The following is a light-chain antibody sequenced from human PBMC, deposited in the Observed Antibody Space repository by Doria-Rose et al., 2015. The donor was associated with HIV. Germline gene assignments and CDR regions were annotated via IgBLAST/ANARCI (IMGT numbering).Light chain of an antibody. J-gene: IGKJ2*01. CDR3: QQYGSSPYA. CDR1: QSVSSGY. CDR2: GAS. Sequence: GERVTLSCRASQSVSSGYLAWYQQKPGQAPRLLIYGASSRATAIPDRFSGSGSGADFTLTISRLEPEDFAVYYCQQYGSSPYAFGQGTKLEIK. V-gene: IGKV3-20*01.